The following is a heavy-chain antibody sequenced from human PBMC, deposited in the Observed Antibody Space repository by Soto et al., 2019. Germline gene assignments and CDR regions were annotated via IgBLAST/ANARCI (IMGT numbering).Heavy chain of an antibody. CDR2: INSNNGDT. CDR1: GYRFTGYF. J-gene: IGHJ4*02. Sequence: ASVKVSCKASGYRFTGYFIHWVRQAPGRGLEWLGWINSNNGDTEFGQNFQGRVTMTRDTSITTVYMEVTRLTHDDTAVYYCAKGGPSVYWAIFDSWGQGTRVTVSS. CDR3: AKGGPSVYWAIFDS. V-gene: IGHV1-2*02. D-gene: IGHD2-8*01.